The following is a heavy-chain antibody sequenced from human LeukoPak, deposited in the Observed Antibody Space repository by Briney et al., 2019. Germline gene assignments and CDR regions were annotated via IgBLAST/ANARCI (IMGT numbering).Heavy chain of an antibody. Sequence: GGSLRLSCAASGFTFSSYGMHWVRQAPGKGLEWVAVISYDGSKKYYADSVKGRFTISRDNSKNTLYLQMNSLRAEDTAVYYCAGDYDSSGSPGDLFYYYYGMDVWGQGTTVTVSS. J-gene: IGHJ6*02. CDR1: GFTFSSYG. CDR2: ISYDGSKK. CDR3: AGDYDSSGSPGDLFYYYYGMDV. D-gene: IGHD3-22*01. V-gene: IGHV3-30*03.